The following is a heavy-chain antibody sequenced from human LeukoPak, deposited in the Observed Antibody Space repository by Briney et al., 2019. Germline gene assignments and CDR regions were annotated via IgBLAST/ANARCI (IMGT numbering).Heavy chain of an antibody. CDR2: MSGRGDTT. CDR3: AKLAVIRGWYVYYFDY. CDR1: GFTFGSHA. Sequence: GGSLRLSCAASGFTFGSHAMTWVRQAPGKGLEWVSGMSGRGDTTYYADSVKGRFTISRDNSKNSLHLQMNSLRTADTAVYYCAKLAVIRGWYVYYFDYWGRGALVTVS. V-gene: IGHV3-23*01. D-gene: IGHD6-19*01. J-gene: IGHJ4*02.